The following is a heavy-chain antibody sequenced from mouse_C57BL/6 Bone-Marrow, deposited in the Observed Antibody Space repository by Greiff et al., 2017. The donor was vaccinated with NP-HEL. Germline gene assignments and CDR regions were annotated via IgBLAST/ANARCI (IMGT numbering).Heavy chain of an antibody. V-gene: IGHV1-59*01. CDR3: ARENAPFAY. CDR1: GYTFTSYW. Sequence: VQLQQPGAELVRPGTSVKLSCKASGYTFTSYWMHWVKQRPGQGLEWIGVIDPSDSYTNYNQKFKGKATLTVDTSSSTAYMQLSSLTSEDSAVYYCARENAPFAYWGQGTLVTVSA. J-gene: IGHJ3*01. CDR2: IDPSDSYT.